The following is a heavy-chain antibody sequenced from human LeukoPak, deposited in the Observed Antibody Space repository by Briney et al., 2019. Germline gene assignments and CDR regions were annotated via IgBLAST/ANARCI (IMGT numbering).Heavy chain of an antibody. V-gene: IGHV1-46*01. Sequence: GASVKVSCKASGYTFTSYYMHWVRQAPGQGLEWMGIINPSGGSTSYAQMFQGRVTMTRDTSTSTVYMELSSLRSEDTAVYYCARWERGACSGGSCSFDYWGQGTLVTVSS. CDR3: ARWERGACSGGSCSFDY. CDR1: GYTFTSYY. CDR2: INPSGGST. D-gene: IGHD2-15*01. J-gene: IGHJ4*02.